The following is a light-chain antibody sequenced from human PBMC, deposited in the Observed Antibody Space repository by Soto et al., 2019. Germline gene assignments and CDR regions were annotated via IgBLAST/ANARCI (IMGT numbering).Light chain of an antibody. V-gene: IGKV1-5*01. CDR1: QSISSY. Sequence: DIQMTQSPSSLSASVRDRVTITWRASQSISSYLNWYQQKPGKAPYLLISDVSSLERGVPSRFSGSGSGTEFTLTISSMQPDDFATFYCQQYNGYSRTFGQGTKVDI. J-gene: IGKJ1*01. CDR2: DVS. CDR3: QQYNGYSRT.